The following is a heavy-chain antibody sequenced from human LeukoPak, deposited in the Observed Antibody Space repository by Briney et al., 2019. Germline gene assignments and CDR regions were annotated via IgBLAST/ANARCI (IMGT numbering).Heavy chain of an antibody. CDR1: GFTFSNAW. Sequence: GGSLRLSCAASGFTFSNAWMSWVRQAPGKGLEWVGRIKSKTDGGTTDYAAPVKGRFTISRDDSKSIAYLQMNSLKTEDTAVYYCTRLYSESTSWALDYWGQGTLVTVSS. V-gene: IGHV3-15*01. J-gene: IGHJ4*02. CDR3: TRLYSESTSWALDY. CDR2: IKSKTDGGTT. D-gene: IGHD1-26*01.